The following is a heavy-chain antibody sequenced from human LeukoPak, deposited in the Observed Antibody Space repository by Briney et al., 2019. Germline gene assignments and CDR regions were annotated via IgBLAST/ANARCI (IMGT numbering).Heavy chain of an antibody. Sequence: GGSLRLSCAASGFTFSTYWMTWVRQAPGKGLEWVANRKQDGSEKYYVDSVEGRFTISRDNAKNSLYLQMNSLRAEDTAVYYCARDRNTDFWSGYCTNYFDYWGQGTLVTVSS. V-gene: IGHV3-7*01. CDR2: RKQDGSEK. D-gene: IGHD3-3*01. CDR1: GFTFSTYW. J-gene: IGHJ4*02. CDR3: ARDRNTDFWSGYCTNYFDY.